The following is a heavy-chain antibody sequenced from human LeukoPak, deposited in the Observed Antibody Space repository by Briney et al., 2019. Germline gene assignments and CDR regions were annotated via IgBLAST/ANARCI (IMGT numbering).Heavy chain of an antibody. V-gene: IGHV1-2*04. CDR3: ARDHYYGSGSPTFDY. Sequence: ASVKVSCKASGYTFTGYYIYWVRQAPGQGLEWMGWINPNSGGTNYAQKFQGWVTMTRDTSISTAYMELSRLRSEDTAVYYCARDHYYGSGSPTFDYWGQGTLVTVSS. CDR1: GYTFTGYY. CDR2: INPNSGGT. D-gene: IGHD3-10*01. J-gene: IGHJ4*02.